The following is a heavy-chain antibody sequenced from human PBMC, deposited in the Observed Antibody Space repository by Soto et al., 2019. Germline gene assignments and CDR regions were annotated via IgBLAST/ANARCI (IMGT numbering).Heavy chain of an antibody. CDR3: ASALGTTTVYFRH. CDR1: AFTVSSNY. V-gene: IGHV3-66*01. CDR2: IYSGGST. D-gene: IGHD1-26*01. Sequence: EVQLVESGGGLVQPGGSLRLSCAASAFTVSSNYVSWVRQAPGKGLEWVSVIYSGGSTYYADSVKGRFTISKDNSKNTLYLQMNSLRAEDTAVYYWASALGTTTVYFRHWGQGTLVTVSS. J-gene: IGHJ1*01.